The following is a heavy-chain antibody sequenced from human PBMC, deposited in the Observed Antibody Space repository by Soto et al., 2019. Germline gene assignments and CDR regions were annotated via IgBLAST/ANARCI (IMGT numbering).Heavy chain of an antibody. J-gene: IGHJ4*02. V-gene: IGHV3-73*01. Sequence: EVQLVESGGGLVQPGGSLKLSCAASGFIFSGSAVHWVRQASGKGLEWVGRILSKAGNYAKGYPASMKGRVTIFRDDSEHTAFMQMNSLKTEDTAVYYCIRGGSPYYYDYWGQGTLVAVSS. CDR3: IRGGSPYYYDY. CDR1: GFIFSGSA. CDR2: ILSKAGNYAK.